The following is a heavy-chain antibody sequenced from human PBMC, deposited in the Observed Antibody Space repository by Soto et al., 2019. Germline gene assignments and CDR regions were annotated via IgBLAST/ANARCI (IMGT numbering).Heavy chain of an antibody. CDR2: FDPEDGET. V-gene: IGHV1-24*01. CDR3: ATAPEVYIAVAGYAEYFHY. D-gene: IGHD6-19*01. CDR1: GYTLTELS. J-gene: IGHJ1*01. Sequence: ASVKVSCKVSGYTLTELSMHWVRQAPGKGLEWMGGFDPEDGETIYAQKFQGRVTMTEDTSTDTAYMELSSLRSEDTAVYYCATAPEVYIAVAGYAEYFHYWGQGTLVTGSS.